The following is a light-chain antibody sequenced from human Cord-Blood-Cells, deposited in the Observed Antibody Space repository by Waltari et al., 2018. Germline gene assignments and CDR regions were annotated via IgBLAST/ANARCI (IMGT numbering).Light chain of an antibody. CDR1: QGIRSY. J-gene: IGKJ1*01. CDR3: QQSYSTPT. V-gene: IGKV1-39*01. CDR2: AAS. Sequence: DIQMTQSPSSLSASVGDRVTITCRASQGIRSYLNWYQQKPGKAPKLLIYAASSLQSGFPSRFSGSGSGTDFTLTISSLQPEDFATYYCQQSYSTPTFGQGTKVEIK.